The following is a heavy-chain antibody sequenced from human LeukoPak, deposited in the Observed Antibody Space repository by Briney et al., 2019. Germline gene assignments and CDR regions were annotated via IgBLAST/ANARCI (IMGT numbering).Heavy chain of an antibody. V-gene: IGHV4-34*01. D-gene: IGHD6-13*01. CDR2: INHSGST. CDR1: GGSFSGYY. J-gene: IGHJ6*04. Sequence: SETLSLTCAVYGGSFSGYYWSWLRQPPGKGLEWIGEINHSGSTNYNPSLKSRVTISVDTSKNQFSLKLSSVTAADTAVYYCATGYSSSWLDGYYYYGMDVWGKGTTVTVSS. CDR3: ATGYSSSWLDGYYYYGMDV.